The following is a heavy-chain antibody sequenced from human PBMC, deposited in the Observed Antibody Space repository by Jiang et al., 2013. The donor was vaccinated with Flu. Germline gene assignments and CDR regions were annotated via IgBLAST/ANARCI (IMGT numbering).Heavy chain of an antibody. CDR3: ARGWYFDL. J-gene: IGHJ2*01. V-gene: IGHV5-51*01. Sequence: IIYPGDSDTRYSPSFQGQVTISADKSISTAYLQWSSLKAPDTAMYYCARGWYFDLWGRGTLVTVSS. CDR2: IYPGDSDT.